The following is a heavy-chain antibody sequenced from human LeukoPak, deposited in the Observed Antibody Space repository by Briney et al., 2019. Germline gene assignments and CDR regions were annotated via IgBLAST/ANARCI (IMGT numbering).Heavy chain of an antibody. CDR2: IYYSGST. Sequence: SETLSLTCTVSGGSISSYYWSWIRQPPGKGLEWIGYIYYSGSTNYNPSLKSRVTISVDTSKNQFSLKLSSVTAADTAVYYCARATVTSPTDFDYWGQGTLVTVSS. CDR3: ARATVTSPTDFDY. J-gene: IGHJ4*02. D-gene: IGHD4-17*01. CDR1: GGSISSYY. V-gene: IGHV4-59*01.